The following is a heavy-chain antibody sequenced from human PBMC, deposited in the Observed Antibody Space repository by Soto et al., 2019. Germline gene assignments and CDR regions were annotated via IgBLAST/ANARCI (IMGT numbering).Heavy chain of an antibody. Sequence: GGSLRLSCAASGFTVSSIYMSWVRQAPGKGLEWVSVIYSGDSTFYADSVKGRFTVSRDDSKNTLDLQMNSLRVEDTAVYYCARDIVVADFDYWGQGTLVTVSS. CDR3: ARDIVVADFDY. V-gene: IGHV3-66*01. CDR2: IYSGDST. CDR1: GFTVSSIY. D-gene: IGHD3-22*01. J-gene: IGHJ4*02.